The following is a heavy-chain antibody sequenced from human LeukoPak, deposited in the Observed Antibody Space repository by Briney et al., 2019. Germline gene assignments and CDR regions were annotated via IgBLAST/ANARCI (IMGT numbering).Heavy chain of an antibody. CDR2: ISHMGNT. CDR3: ATHYQLLSFDA. J-gene: IGHJ4*02. V-gene: IGHV4-38-2*01. CDR1: GYSISSVYY. D-gene: IGHD2-2*01. Sequence: SETLSLTCDVSGYSISSVYYWGWIRQPPGQVLEWIGSISHMGNTYYNPSLKSRVTISVDTSKNKLSLKLTSVTAADTAVYYFATHYQLLSFDAWGQGILVTVSS.